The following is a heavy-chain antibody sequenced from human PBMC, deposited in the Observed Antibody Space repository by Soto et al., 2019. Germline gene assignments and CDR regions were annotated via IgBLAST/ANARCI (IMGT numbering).Heavy chain of an antibody. D-gene: IGHD4-17*01. CDR3: ARDRGIEGRDDYGDFYFDY. CDR2: ISSSSSYI. Sequence: GGSLRLSCAASGFTFSSYSMNWVRQAPGKGLEWVSSISSSSSYIYYADSVKGRFTISRDNAKNSLYLQMNSLRAEDTAVYYCARDRGIEGRDDYGDFYFDYWGQGTLVTVSS. V-gene: IGHV3-21*01. CDR1: GFTFSSYS. J-gene: IGHJ4*02.